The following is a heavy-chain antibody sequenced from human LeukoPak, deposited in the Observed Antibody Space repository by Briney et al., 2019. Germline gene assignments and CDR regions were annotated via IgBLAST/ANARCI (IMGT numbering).Heavy chain of an antibody. Sequence: QSGGSLRLSCAASRFTFNSYAMSWVRQAPGKGLEWVSVIGGSNGITFYVGSVKGWFTISRDNSKDTLYLQMNSLRAEDTAVYYCARNENSGWGYFDYWGQGTLVTVSS. V-gene: IGHV3-23*01. J-gene: IGHJ4*02. CDR2: IGGSNGIT. CDR1: RFTFNSYA. CDR3: ARNENSGWGYFDY. D-gene: IGHD5-12*01.